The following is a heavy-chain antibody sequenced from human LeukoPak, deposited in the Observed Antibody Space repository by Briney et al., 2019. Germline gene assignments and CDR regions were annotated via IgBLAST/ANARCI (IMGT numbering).Heavy chain of an antibody. CDR3: ARDSGTTGEVKFDP. Sequence: SETLSLTCSVPGGSIDSYYLSWIRQPAGKGLEWIGRIYKSVITINPSLKSRVTMSVDTSKNRVSLKLSSVTAADTAVYYCARDSGTTGEVKFDPWGQGTLVTVSS. CDR2: IYKSVIT. J-gene: IGHJ5*02. D-gene: IGHD3-10*01. V-gene: IGHV4-4*07. CDR1: GGSIDSYY.